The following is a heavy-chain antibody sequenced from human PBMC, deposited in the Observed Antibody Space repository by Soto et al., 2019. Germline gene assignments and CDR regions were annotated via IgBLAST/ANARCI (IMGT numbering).Heavy chain of an antibody. CDR3: AKDLLSFGSRPMEPFDY. CDR1: GHTFTSYG. D-gene: IGHD3-10*01. CDR2: ISGYNGNT. Sequence: QVPLVQSGAEVKKPGASVKVSCKASGHTFTSYGINWMRQAPGQGLEWMGWISGYNGNTNYAQKFQGRVSMTTDTSTSTAYMELRSLTSDDTAVYFCAKDLLSFGSRPMEPFDYWGQGTLVTVSS. V-gene: IGHV1-18*01. J-gene: IGHJ4*02.